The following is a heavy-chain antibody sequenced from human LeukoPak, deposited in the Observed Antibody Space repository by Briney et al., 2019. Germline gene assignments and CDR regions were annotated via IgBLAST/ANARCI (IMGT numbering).Heavy chain of an antibody. CDR3: ARAPVRGSVTRDFDH. CDR2: IYYSGRT. CDR1: GDSISNNDYY. J-gene: IGHJ4*02. D-gene: IGHD3-10*01. Sequence: SETLSLTCTVSGDSISNNDYYWSWIRQSPGKGLEWIGYIYYSGRTFYNPSLKSRVTISVVTSKNQFSLMLSSVTAADSAVYFCARAPVRGSVTRDFDHWGQGTLVTVSS. V-gene: IGHV4-30-4*01.